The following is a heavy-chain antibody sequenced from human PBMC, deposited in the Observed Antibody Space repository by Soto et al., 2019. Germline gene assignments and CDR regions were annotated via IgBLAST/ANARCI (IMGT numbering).Heavy chain of an antibody. CDR3: ARGVNRAYSSGQYGMDV. D-gene: IGHD6-19*01. V-gene: IGHV1-69*13. J-gene: IGHJ6*02. CDR1: GGTLSSYA. CDR2: IIPIFGTA. Sequence: GAPVKVSCKGSGGTLSSYAISRARQAPGQGLEWMGGIIPIFGTANYAQKFQGRVTITADESTSTAYMELRSLRSDDTAVYYCARGVNRAYSSGQYGMDVWGQGTTVTVSS.